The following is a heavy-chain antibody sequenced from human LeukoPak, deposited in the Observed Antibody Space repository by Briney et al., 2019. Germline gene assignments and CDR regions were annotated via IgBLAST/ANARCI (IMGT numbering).Heavy chain of an antibody. J-gene: IGHJ4*02. CDR3: ARWRYSDSSGSHYFDY. CDR1: GFTVSSNY. D-gene: IGHD3-22*01. CDR2: IYSGGST. V-gene: IGHV3-53*01. Sequence: PGGSLRLSCAASGFTVSSNYMNWVRQAPGKGLEWVSVIYSGGSTYYADSVKGRFTISRDNSKNTLYLQMNSLRAEDMAVYYCARWRYSDSSGSHYFDYWGQGTLVTVSS.